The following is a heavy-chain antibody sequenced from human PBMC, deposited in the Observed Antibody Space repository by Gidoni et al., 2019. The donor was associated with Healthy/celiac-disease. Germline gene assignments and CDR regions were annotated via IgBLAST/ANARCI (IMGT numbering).Heavy chain of an antibody. CDR2: IYYSGST. CDR3: ARDSGWGVDY. J-gene: IGHJ4*02. Sequence: QVQLQESGPGLVKPSETLSLTCTVSGGSIRSYYWSWIRQPPGKGLEWIGYIYYSGSTNYNPSLKSRVTISVDTSKNQFSLKLSSVTAADTAVYYCARDSGWGVDYWGQGTLVTVSS. CDR1: GGSIRSYY. D-gene: IGHD6-19*01. V-gene: IGHV4-59*01.